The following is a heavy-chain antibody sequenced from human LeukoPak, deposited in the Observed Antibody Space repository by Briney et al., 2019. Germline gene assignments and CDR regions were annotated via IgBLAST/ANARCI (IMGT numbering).Heavy chain of an antibody. D-gene: IGHD2-2*01. Sequence: PSETLSLTCTVSGDSISSYYWSWIRQPPGKGLDWIGYIYYSGTTNYNPSLKSRVTISLDTSKKQLSLKLSSVTAADTAVYYCARVSCTSTSCPGWIDPWGQGTLVTVSS. V-gene: IGHV4-59*01. CDR1: GDSISSYY. CDR3: ARVSCTSTSCPGWIDP. CDR2: IYYSGTT. J-gene: IGHJ5*02.